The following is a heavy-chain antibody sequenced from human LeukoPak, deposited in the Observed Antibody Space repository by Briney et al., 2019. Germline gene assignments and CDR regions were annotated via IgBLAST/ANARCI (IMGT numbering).Heavy chain of an antibody. J-gene: IGHJ4*02. CDR1: GGTFSSYA. V-gene: IGHV1-69*05. CDR3: ARERSSGRDSPPDY. D-gene: IGHD6-19*01. Sequence: GASVKVSCKASGGTFSSYAISWVRQAPGQGLEWMGRIIPIFGTANYAQKVQGRVTITTDESTSTAYMELSSLRSEDTAVYYCARERSSGRDSPPDYWGQGTLVTVSS. CDR2: IIPIFGTA.